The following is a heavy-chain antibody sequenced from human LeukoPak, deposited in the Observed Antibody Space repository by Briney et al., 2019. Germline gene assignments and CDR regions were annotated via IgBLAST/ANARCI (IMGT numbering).Heavy chain of an antibody. J-gene: IGHJ4*02. Sequence: GGSLRLSCAASGFTFSSHAMSWVRQAPGKGLEWVSSIGSSGATFYADSVKGRFTISRDNSTNTLFLQMNSLRAEDTPVYFCAKVTAWYSSSWYLAYWGQGTLVTVSS. D-gene: IGHD6-13*01. CDR2: IGSSGAT. CDR3: AKVTAWYSSSWYLAY. V-gene: IGHV3-23*01. CDR1: GFTFSSHA.